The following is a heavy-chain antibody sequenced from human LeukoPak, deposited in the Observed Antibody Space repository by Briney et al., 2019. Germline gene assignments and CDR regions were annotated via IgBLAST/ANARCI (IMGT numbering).Heavy chain of an antibody. CDR3: ARDRPGDPISHFDY. CDR1: GFTFSSYS. D-gene: IGHD7-27*01. CDR2: ISSSSSYI. V-gene: IGHV3-21*01. J-gene: IGHJ4*02. Sequence: GGSLRLSCAASGFTFSSYSMNWVRQAPGKGLEWVSSISSSSSYIYYADSVKGRLTISRDNAKNSLYLQMNSLRAEDTAVYYCARDRPGDPISHFDYWGQGTLVIVSS.